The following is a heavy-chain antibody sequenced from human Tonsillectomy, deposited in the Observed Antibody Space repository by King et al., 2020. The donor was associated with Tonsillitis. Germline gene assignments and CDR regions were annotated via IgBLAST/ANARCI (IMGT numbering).Heavy chain of an antibody. Sequence: VQLVESGGGLVQPGGSLRLSCAASGFTVSNYYMSWVRQAPGKGLEWVSIIYSAGTTYYAGSVKGRFTISRDNSKNTLYLQMNSLRAEDTAVYYCAGGGDNSHAFDMWGQGTMVTVSS. CDR2: IYSAGTT. D-gene: IGHD5-24*01. J-gene: IGHJ3*02. V-gene: IGHV3-66*01. CDR3: AGGGDNSHAFDM. CDR1: GFTVSNYY.